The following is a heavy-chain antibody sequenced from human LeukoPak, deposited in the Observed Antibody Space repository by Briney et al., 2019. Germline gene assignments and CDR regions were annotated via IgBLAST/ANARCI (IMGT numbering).Heavy chain of an antibody. Sequence: ASVKVSCKASGYTFTSYYMRWVRQAPGQGLEWMGIINPSGGSTSYAQKFQGRVTMTRDTSTSTVYMELSSLRSEDTAVYYCARGYPDTAMVTGKKDYWGQGTLVTVSS. CDR2: INPSGGST. D-gene: IGHD5-18*01. CDR3: ARGYPDTAMVTGKKDY. CDR1: GYTFTSYY. V-gene: IGHV1-46*01. J-gene: IGHJ4*02.